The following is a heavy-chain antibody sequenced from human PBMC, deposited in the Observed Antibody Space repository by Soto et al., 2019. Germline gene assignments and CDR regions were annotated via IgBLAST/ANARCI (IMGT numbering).Heavy chain of an antibody. CDR2: ISSYGADT. V-gene: IGHV3-64D*06. CDR3: VKEGYMRSDWYGQFDY. CDR1: GFTFNSYA. D-gene: IGHD6-19*01. Sequence: GGSLRLSCSASGFTFNSYAMHWVRQAPGKGLEFLSAISSYGADTYYADSVKGRFAISRDNSKNTLYLQMGSLRAEDTALYYCVKEGYMRSDWYGQFDYWGQGALVTVSS. J-gene: IGHJ4*02.